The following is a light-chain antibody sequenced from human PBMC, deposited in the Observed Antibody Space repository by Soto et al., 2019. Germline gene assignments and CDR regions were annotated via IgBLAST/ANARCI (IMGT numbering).Light chain of an antibody. V-gene: IGLV1-44*01. J-gene: IGLJ3*02. CDR3: AAWDGRLKGVL. Sequence: QSVLTQPPSASGTPGQRVTISCSGSSSNIRSNPVNWYQQLPGTAPKLLIYSNDQRPSGVPDRFSGSKSGTSASLAISGLQSEDEADYYCAAWDGRLKGVLSGGGTKLTVL. CDR2: SND. CDR1: SSNIRSNP.